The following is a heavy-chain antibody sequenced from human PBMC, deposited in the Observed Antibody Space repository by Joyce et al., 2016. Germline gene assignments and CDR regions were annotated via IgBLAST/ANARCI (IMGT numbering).Heavy chain of an antibody. CDR2: FDPEDGET. CDR3: ATWFPRRIWTGYPDYYYPAMDV. J-gene: IGHJ6*02. Sequence: QVQLVQSGAEVKKPGASVKVSCKVSGYTLTELSMHWVRQPPGKGLEWMGGFDPEDGETTYAQKFKGRVTMTEDTSTDTAYMELSSLRSEDTAMYYCATWFPRRIWTGYPDYYYPAMDVWGQGTTVTVSS. D-gene: IGHD3/OR15-3a*01. CDR1: GYTLTELS. V-gene: IGHV1-24*01.